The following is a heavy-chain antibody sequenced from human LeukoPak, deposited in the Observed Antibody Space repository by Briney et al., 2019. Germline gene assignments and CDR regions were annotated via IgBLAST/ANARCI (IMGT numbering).Heavy chain of an antibody. J-gene: IGHJ4*02. Sequence: GGSLRLSCAASGFTFSSYGMHWVRQAPGKGLEGVAFIRYDGSNKYYGDSVKGGFTIARDNSKNTLDLQMNSLRAEDKAVYYCAKEAVTRWYYFDYWGQGTLVTVSS. V-gene: IGHV3-30*02. CDR2: IRYDGSNK. CDR3: AKEAVTRWYYFDY. D-gene: IGHD4-11*01. CDR1: GFTFSSYG.